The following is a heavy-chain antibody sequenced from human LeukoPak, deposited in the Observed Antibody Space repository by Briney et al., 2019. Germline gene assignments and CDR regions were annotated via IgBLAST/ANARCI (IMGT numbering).Heavy chain of an antibody. CDR2: ISDSGGST. J-gene: IGHJ4*02. V-gene: IGHV3-23*01. Sequence: GGSLRLSCAASVFTFSSYAMSWVRQAPGKGLEWVSAISDSGGSTYYADSVKGRFTISRDNSKNTLYLQMNSLRAEDTAVYYCAKDEGRQRNYYDSSGYDFDYWGQGTLVTVSS. CDR1: VFTFSSYA. CDR3: AKDEGRQRNYYDSSGYDFDY. D-gene: IGHD3-22*01.